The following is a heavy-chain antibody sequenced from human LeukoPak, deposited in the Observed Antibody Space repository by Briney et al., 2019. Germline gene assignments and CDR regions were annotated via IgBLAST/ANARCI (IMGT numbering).Heavy chain of an antibody. CDR1: GGSFSDYY. CDR2: ISSSGSTI. CDR3: ARDGEGYSSGVMDY. V-gene: IGHV3-11*04. D-gene: IGHD6-19*01. J-gene: IGHJ4*02. Sequence: LSLTCAVYGGSFSDYYMSWIRQAPGKGLEWVSYISSSGSTIYYADSVKGRFTISRDNAKNSLYLQMNSLRAEDTAVYYCARDGEGYSSGVMDYWGQGTLVTVSS.